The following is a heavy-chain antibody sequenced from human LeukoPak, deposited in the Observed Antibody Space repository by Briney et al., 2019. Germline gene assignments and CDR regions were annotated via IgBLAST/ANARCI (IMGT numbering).Heavy chain of an antibody. J-gene: IGHJ3*02. V-gene: IGHV1-18*01. CDR1: GYTFTSYG. CDR2: ISAYNGNT. D-gene: IGHD3-3*01. CDR3: ARDGDFLENGAFDI. Sequence: ASVKVSCKASGYTFTSYGISWVRQAPGQGLEWMGWISAYNGNTNYAQKLQGRVTMTTDTSTSTAYMEPRSLRSDDTAVYYCARDGDFLENGAFDIWGQGTMVTVSS.